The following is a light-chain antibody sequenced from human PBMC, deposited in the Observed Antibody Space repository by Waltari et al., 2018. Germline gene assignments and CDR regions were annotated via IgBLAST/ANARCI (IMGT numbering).Light chain of an antibody. Sequence: DIQMTQSPSSVFASVGDRVTITFQASQDISKNLHWFQQKPGKAPNLLIYGASSLHTGVPSRFSGSKSGTHFTFTISSLQPEDIATYYCLQYHTFPLTFGGGTKVEIK. CDR1: QDISKN. J-gene: IGKJ4*01. CDR3: LQYHTFPLT. CDR2: GAS. V-gene: IGKV1-33*01.